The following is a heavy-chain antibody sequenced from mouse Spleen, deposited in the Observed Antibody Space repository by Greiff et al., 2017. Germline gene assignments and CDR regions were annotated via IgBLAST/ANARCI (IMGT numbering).Heavy chain of an antibody. D-gene: IGHD3-2*02. CDR3: ASVDSSDAWFAY. CDR1: GFTFSRSA. CDR2: ISDGGTYI. Sequence: DVKLVESGGGLVKPGGSLKLSCAASGFTFSRSAMSWVRQSPEKRLEWVASISDGGTYIYYPDNVKGRFTISRDNAKNNLYLQMSHLKSEDTAMYYCASVDSSDAWFAYWGQGTLVTVSA. V-gene: IGHV5-4*03. J-gene: IGHJ3*01.